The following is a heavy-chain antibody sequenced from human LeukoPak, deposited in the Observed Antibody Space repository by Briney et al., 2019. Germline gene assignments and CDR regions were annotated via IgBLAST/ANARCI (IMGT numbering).Heavy chain of an antibody. V-gene: IGHV3-30*04. Sequence: GGSLRLSCAASGFTFSSYAMHWVRQAPGKGLGWVAVISYDGSNKYYADSVKGRFTISRDNSKNTLYLQMNSLRAEDTAVYYCARVRDIVVVVDGMDVWGQGTTVTVSS. CDR3: ARVRDIVVVVDGMDV. J-gene: IGHJ6*02. CDR2: ISYDGSNK. D-gene: IGHD2-15*01. CDR1: GFTFSSYA.